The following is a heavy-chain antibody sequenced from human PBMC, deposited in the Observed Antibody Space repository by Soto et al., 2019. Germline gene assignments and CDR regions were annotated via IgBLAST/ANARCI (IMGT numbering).Heavy chain of an antibody. Sequence: ASVKVSCNASGYTFPSYDMDWVLQAPGQGLEWMGIINPSGGSTSYAQKFQGGVTMTRDTSTSTVYMELSSLRSEDTAVYYCARGSGRTYYDFWSGPIAPDYWGQGTLVTVSS. D-gene: IGHD3-3*01. CDR2: INPSGGST. V-gene: IGHV1-46*03. J-gene: IGHJ4*02. CDR3: ARGSGRTYYDFWSGPIAPDY. CDR1: GYTFPSYD.